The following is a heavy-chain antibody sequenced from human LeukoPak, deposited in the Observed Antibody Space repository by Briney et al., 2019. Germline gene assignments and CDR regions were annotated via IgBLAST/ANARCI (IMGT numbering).Heavy chain of an antibody. CDR2: FDPEDGET. CDR1: GYTLTELS. V-gene: IGHV1-24*01. CDR3: ATPSDYGSGSYGAFDI. J-gene: IGHJ3*02. Sequence: ASVKVSCKVSGYTLTELSIHWVRQAPGKGLEWMGGFDPEDGETIYAQKFQGRVTMTEDTSTDTAYMELSSLRSEDTAVYYCATPSDYGSGSYGAFDIWGQGTMVTVSS. D-gene: IGHD3-10*01.